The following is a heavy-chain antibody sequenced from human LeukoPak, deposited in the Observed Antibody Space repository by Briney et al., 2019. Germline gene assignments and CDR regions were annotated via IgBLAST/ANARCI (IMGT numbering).Heavy chain of an antibody. CDR1: GFTFSSYA. CDR2: ISGSGGST. V-gene: IGHV3-23*01. Sequence: GGSLRLSCAASGFTFSSYAMSWVRQAPGKGLEWVSAISGSGGSTYYADSVKGRFTISRDNAKNSLYLQMNSLRAEDTALYYCAILGGVDAFDIWGQGTMVTVSS. CDR3: AILGGVDAFDI. D-gene: IGHD3-16*01. J-gene: IGHJ3*02.